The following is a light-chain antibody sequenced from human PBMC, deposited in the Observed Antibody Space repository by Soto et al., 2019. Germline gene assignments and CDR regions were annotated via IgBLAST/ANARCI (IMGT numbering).Light chain of an antibody. J-gene: IGLJ1*01. V-gene: IGLV2-14*01. CDR3: SSSTSSSNYV. CDR1: SSDVGDYKY. CDR2: DVS. Sequence: QSVLTQPASVSGSPGQSITISCTGTSSDVGDYKYVSWYQQHPGKAPKLMIYDVSNRPSGVSNRFSGSKSGNTASLTISGLRAEDEADYFCSSSTSSSNYVFGTGTKVTVL.